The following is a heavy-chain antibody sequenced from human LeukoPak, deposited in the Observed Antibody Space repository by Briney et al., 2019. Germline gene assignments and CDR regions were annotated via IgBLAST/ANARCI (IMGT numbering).Heavy chain of an antibody. Sequence: PSETLSLTCTVSGGSISSSSYYWGWIRQPPGKGLEWIGSIYYSGSTYYNPSLKSRVTISVDTSKNQFSLKLSSVTAADTAVYYCARVWKTSSYYFDYWGQGTLVTVSS. CDR2: IYYSGST. V-gene: IGHV4-39*01. CDR3: ARVWKTSSYYFDY. D-gene: IGHD1-1*01. J-gene: IGHJ4*02. CDR1: GGSISSSSYY.